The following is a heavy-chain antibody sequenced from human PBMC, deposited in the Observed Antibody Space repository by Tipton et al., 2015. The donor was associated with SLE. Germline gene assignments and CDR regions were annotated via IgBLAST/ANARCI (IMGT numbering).Heavy chain of an antibody. CDR2: IYYSGST. D-gene: IGHD5-18*01. CDR1: GGSISSYY. Sequence: TLSLTCTVSGGSISSYYWSWIRQPPGKGLEWIGYIYYSGSTNYNPSLKSRVTISVDTSKKQFSLKLSSVTAADTAVYYCARGGTAINYWGQGTLVTVSS. CDR3: ARGGTAINY. J-gene: IGHJ4*02. V-gene: IGHV4-59*12.